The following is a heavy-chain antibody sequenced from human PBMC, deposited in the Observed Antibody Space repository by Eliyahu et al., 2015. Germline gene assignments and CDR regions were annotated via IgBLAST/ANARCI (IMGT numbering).Heavy chain of an antibody. D-gene: IGHD2/OR15-2a*01. CDR2: ISGRGENT. CDR3: ANDAGVFWPFDY. V-gene: IGHV3-23*04. Sequence: EVSLEESGGALVQPGESLRLSCAASGFTFSTSGMSWVRQAPGKGLEWVSTISGRGENTHYPDSLKGRFTISRDNSKNTLYLVMNSLRVEDTAIYYCANDAGVFWPFDYWGPGTLVTVSS. J-gene: IGHJ4*02. CDR1: GFTFSTSG.